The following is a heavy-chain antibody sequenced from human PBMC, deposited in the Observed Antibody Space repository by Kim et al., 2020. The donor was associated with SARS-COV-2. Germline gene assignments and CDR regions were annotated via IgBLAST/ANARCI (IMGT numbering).Heavy chain of an antibody. CDR3: VVNLLGPHTGLDY. CDR2: INPSNGDT. V-gene: IGHV1-2*02. CDR1: GYTFTGYY. D-gene: IGHD7-27*01. J-gene: IGHJ4*02. Sequence: ASVKVSCEASGYTFTGYYLHWVRQAPGHGLEWMGCINPSNGDTKYAQKFQGSVTMTRDVSISTAYMEVSGLRSDDTAVYYCVVNLLGPHTGLDYWGQGTL.